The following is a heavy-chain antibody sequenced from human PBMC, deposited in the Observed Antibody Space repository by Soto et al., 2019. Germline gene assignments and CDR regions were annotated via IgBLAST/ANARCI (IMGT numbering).Heavy chain of an antibody. V-gene: IGHV5-10-1*01. CDR3: ASLLTGTTYYYGMDV. Sequence: GESLKISCKGSGYRFTSYWISWVRQMPGKGLEWMGRIGPSDSYTNYSPSFQGHVTISADKSISTAYLQWSSLKASDTAMYYCASLLTGTTYYYGMDVWGQGTTVTVSS. D-gene: IGHD1-7*01. CDR1: GYRFTSYW. J-gene: IGHJ6*02. CDR2: IGPSDSYT.